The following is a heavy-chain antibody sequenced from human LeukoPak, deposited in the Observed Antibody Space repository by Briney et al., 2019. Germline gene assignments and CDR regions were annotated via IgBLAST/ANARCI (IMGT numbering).Heavy chain of an antibody. CDR2: ISSSGSTI. CDR3: ARDHFDYYGSGSYDY. Sequence: PGGSPRLSCAASGFTFSDYYMSWIRQAPGKGLEWVSYISSSGSTIYYADSVKGRFTISRDNAKNSLYLQMNSLRAEDTAVYYCARDHFDYYGSGSYDYWGQGTLVTVSS. J-gene: IGHJ4*02. D-gene: IGHD3-10*01. V-gene: IGHV3-11*01. CDR1: GFTFSDYY.